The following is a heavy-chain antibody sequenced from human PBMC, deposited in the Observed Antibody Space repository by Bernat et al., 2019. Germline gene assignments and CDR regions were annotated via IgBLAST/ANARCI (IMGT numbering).Heavy chain of an antibody. CDR3: AKVWVPWRQLDTAFDY. D-gene: IGHD5-18*01. Sequence: QVQLVESGGGVVQPGRSLRLSCAASGFTFSSYGMHWVRQAPGKGLEWVAVISYDGSNKYYADSVKGRFTISRDNSKNTLYLQMNSRRAEDTAVYYCAKVWVPWRQLDTAFDYWGQGTLVTVSP. V-gene: IGHV3-30*18. CDR1: GFTFSSYG. J-gene: IGHJ4*02. CDR2: ISYDGSNK.